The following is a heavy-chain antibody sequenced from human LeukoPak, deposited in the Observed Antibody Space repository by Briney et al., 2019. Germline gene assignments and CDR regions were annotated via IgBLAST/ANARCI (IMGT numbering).Heavy chain of an antibody. D-gene: IGHD2-2*01. Sequence: SETLSLTCDVSGYSVSSGYFWGWIRQPPGKGLEWIGTIYHSGDTYYNPSLKSRVTISVDTSKNHFSLTLTSVTAADTAVYYCARSLSTAGIDYWGQGTLVTVSS. CDR1: GYSVSSGYF. V-gene: IGHV4-38-2*01. CDR2: IYHSGDT. CDR3: ARSLSTAGIDY. J-gene: IGHJ4*02.